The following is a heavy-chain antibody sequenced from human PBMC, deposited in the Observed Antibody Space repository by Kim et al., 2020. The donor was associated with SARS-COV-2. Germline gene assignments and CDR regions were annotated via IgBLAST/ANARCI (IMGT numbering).Heavy chain of an antibody. D-gene: IGHD3-10*01. Sequence: GGSLRLSCAASGFTFSSCDMHWVRQAPGKGLEWVAVISYDGSTNYYAASVKGRSTISRDNSKNTLYLKMNSLRADDTALYYCARNTWSRLRGLTYSYYGIGIWGQRATGTVSS. J-gene: IGHJ6*01. CDR3: ARNTWSRLRGLTYSYYGIGI. CDR1: GFTFSSCD. CDR2: ISYDGSTN. V-gene: IGHV3-30-3*01.